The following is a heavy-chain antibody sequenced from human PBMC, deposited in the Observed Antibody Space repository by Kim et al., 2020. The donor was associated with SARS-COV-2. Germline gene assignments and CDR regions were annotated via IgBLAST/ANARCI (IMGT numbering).Heavy chain of an antibody. CDR3: SLKVWDYYYYGMDV. CDR2: INHSGST. J-gene: IGHJ6*02. Sequence: SETLSLTCAVYGGSFSGYYWSWIRQPPRKGLEWIGEINHSGSTNYNPSLKSRVTISVDTSKNQFSLKLSSVTAADTAVYYCSLKVWDYYYYGMDVWGQGTTVTVSS. CDR1: GGSFSGYY. V-gene: IGHV4-34*01. D-gene: IGHD1-26*01.